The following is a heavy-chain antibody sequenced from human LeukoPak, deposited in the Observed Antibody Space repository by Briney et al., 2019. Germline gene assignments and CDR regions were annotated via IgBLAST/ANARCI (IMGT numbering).Heavy chain of an antibody. Sequence: SETLSLTCTVSGGSISSYYWSWIRQPPGKGLEWIGSIYYSGSTHYNPSLKSRVTILGDTSKNQFSLKLSSVTAADTAVYYCARDGEMATIENYFDYWGQGALVTVSS. J-gene: IGHJ4*02. D-gene: IGHD5-24*01. CDR2: IYYSGST. V-gene: IGHV4-59*12. CDR1: GGSISSYY. CDR3: ARDGEMATIENYFDY.